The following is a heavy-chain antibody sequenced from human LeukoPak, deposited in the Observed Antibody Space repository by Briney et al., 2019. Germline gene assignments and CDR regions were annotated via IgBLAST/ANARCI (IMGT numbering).Heavy chain of an antibody. CDR2: IIPIFGTA. CDR3: AREIVGAIDY. J-gene: IGHJ4*02. V-gene: IGHV1-69*05. Sequence: ASVKVSCKASGGTFSSYAISWVRQAPGQGLEWMGRIIPIFGTANYAQKFQGRVTITTDESTSTAYMEPSSLRSEDTAVYYCAREIVGAIDYWGQGTLVTVSS. CDR1: GGTFSSYA. D-gene: IGHD1-26*01.